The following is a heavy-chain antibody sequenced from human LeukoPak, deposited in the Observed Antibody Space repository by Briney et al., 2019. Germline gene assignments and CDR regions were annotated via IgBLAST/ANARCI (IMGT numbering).Heavy chain of an antibody. CDR1: GFTVSSNY. V-gene: IGHV3-53*05. J-gene: IGHJ5*02. Sequence: GGSLRLSCAASGFTVSSNYMSWVRQAPGKGLEWVSVIYSGGSTYYADSVKGRFTISRDNSKNTLYLQVNSLRAEDTAVYYCARGIMEGANNWFDPWGQGTLVTVSS. D-gene: IGHD1-26*01. CDR3: ARGIMEGANNWFDP. CDR2: IYSGGST.